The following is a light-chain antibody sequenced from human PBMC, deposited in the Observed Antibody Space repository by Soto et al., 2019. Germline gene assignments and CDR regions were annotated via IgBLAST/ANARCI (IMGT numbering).Light chain of an antibody. V-gene: IGLV2-14*03. J-gene: IGLJ1*01. CDR3: SSYTSISTYV. CDR1: ISDVGGYDF. Sequence: QSVLTQPASVSGSPGQSITISCTGTISDVGGYDFVSWYQHHPGKAPRLMIYDVSHRPSGVSDRFSASKSGNTASLTISGLLAEDEADYYCSSYTSISTYVYRTRTKVTVL. CDR2: DVS.